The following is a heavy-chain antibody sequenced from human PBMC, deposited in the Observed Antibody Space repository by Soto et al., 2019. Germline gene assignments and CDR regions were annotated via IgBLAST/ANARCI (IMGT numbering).Heavy chain of an antibody. Sequence: GGSLRLSCAASGFTFSSYSMNWVRQAPGKGLEWVSSISSSSSYIYYADSVKGRFTISRDNAKNSLYLQMNSLRAEDTAVYYCARDWSSSGWGSQVWFDPWGQGTLVTVSS. D-gene: IGHD6-19*01. CDR2: ISSSSSYI. CDR3: ARDWSSSGWGSQVWFDP. CDR1: GFTFSSYS. V-gene: IGHV3-21*01. J-gene: IGHJ5*02.